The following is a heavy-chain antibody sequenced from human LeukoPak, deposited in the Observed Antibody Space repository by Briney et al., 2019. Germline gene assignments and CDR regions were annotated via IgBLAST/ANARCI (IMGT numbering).Heavy chain of an antibody. CDR1: GFTFSSYS. CDR3: ARGSSSWYDC. J-gene: IGHJ5*01. D-gene: IGHD6-13*01. CDR2: ISNSSSYI. V-gene: IGHV3-21*01. Sequence: KAGGSLRLSCAASGFTFSSYSMNWVRQAPGKGLEWVSSISNSSSYIYYADSVKGRFTISRDNAKNSLYLQMNSLRDEDTGVYYCARGSSSWYDCWGQGTLVTVS.